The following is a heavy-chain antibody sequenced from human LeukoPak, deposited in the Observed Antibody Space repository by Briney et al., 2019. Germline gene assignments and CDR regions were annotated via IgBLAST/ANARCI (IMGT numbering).Heavy chain of an antibody. CDR3: AREGVDSDYFDY. J-gene: IGHJ4*02. CDR2: IWYDGSNK. CDR1: GFTFSSYG. V-gene: IGHV3-33*01. D-gene: IGHD5-12*01. Sequence: PGGSLRLSCAASGFTFSSYGMHWVRQAPGKGLEWVAVIWYDGSNKYYADSVKGRFTISRDNSKNTLYLQMNSLRAEDTAVYYCAREGVDSDYFDYWGQGTLVTVSS.